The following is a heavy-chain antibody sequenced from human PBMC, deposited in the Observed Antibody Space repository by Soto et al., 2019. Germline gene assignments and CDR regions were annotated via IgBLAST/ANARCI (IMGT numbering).Heavy chain of an antibody. CDR1: GGTFSSYT. J-gene: IGHJ4*02. D-gene: IGHD6-13*01. CDR3: ARDLGQQLTIDY. Sequence: ASVKVSCKASGGTFSSYTISWVRQAPGQGLEWMGRIIPILGIANYAQKFQGRVTITADKSTSTAYMELSSLRSEDTAVYYCARDLGQQLTIDYWGQGTLVTVSS. CDR2: IIPILGIA. V-gene: IGHV1-69*04.